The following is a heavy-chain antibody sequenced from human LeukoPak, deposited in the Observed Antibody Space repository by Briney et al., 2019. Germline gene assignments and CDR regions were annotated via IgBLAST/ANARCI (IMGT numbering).Heavy chain of an antibody. J-gene: IGHJ4*02. D-gene: IGHD4-11*01. CDR1: RFTFSNFG. CDR2: IWSDATNE. V-gene: IGHV3-33*06. Sequence: PAGSLRLSSKATRFTFSNFGMHWVRQAPGKGLEWVAVIWSDATNEYYADSVKGRFTISRDNIKNTVSLQMNSLRAEDTAVYYCAKDPQRGFDYSISLEHGDQGPLVIVSS. CDR3: AKDPQRGFDYSISLEH.